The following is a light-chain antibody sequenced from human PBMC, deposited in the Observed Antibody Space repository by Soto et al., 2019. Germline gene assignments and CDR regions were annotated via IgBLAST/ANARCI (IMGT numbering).Light chain of an antibody. CDR1: QDIGNS. CDR2: DAS. Sequence: DIQMTQSPSSLSASIGDSVILTCQASQDIGNSLNWYQHKPGKAPKLLIHDASNLERGVPPQFSGSGSGTDFTLTISSLQPEDIATYYCQQYENLPPTFGQGTRLEI. V-gene: IGKV1-33*01. J-gene: IGKJ5*01. CDR3: QQYENLPPT.